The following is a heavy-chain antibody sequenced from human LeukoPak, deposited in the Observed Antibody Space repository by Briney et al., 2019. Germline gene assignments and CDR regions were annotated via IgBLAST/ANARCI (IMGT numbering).Heavy chain of an antibody. D-gene: IGHD3-16*02. V-gene: IGHV4-59*01. CDR2: IYYSGST. CDR1: GGSISSYY. J-gene: IGHJ4*02. Sequence: SETLSLTRTVSGGSISSYYWSWIRQPPGKGLEWMGYIYYSGSTNYNPPLKSRVSISVDTSKNQFSLKLSSVTAADTAVYYCARGRKITFGGVIVPFDYWGQGTLVTVSS. CDR3: ARGRKITFGGVIVPFDY.